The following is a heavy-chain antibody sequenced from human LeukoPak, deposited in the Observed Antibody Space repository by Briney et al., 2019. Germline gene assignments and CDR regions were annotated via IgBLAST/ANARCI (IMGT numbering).Heavy chain of an antibody. V-gene: IGHV1-8*01. D-gene: IGHD3-22*01. CDR3: ARGGISSSGSLRTFDF. CDR2: MNPNSGFT. Sequence: ASVKVSCKASGYTFTNYEVSWVRQATGHGLEWMGRMNPNSGFTGYAQKFRSRVTMTRDTSISTAYMELSSLRSEDTAVYYCARGGISSSGSLRTFDFWGQGTLVTVSS. J-gene: IGHJ4*02. CDR1: GYTFTNYE.